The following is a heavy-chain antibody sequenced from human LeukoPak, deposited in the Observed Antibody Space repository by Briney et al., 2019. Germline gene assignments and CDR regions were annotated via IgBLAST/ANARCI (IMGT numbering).Heavy chain of an antibody. D-gene: IGHD2-15*01. V-gene: IGHV3-21*01. CDR2: ISSSSSYI. CDR3: ARVGGRFGYCSGGSCYSPCDY. Sequence: PGGSLRLSCAASGFTFSSYSMNWVRQAPGKGLEWVSSISSSSSYIYYADSVKGRFTISRDNAKNSLYLQMNSLRAEDTAVYYCARVGGRFGYCSGGSCYSPCDYWGRGTLVTVSS. J-gene: IGHJ4*02. CDR1: GFTFSSYS.